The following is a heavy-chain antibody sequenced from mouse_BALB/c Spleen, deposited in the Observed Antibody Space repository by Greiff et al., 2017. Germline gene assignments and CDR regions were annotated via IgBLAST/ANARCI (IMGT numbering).Heavy chain of an antibody. V-gene: IGHV2-9*02. Sequence: VQLQQSGPGLVAPSQSLSITCTVSGFSFTSYGVHWVRQPPGKGLEWLGVIWAGGSTNYNSALMSRLSISKDNSTSQVFLKRNSLQTDDTAMYYCDRDRDDGYSHWFAYWGQGNLVTGSA. J-gene: IGHJ3*01. D-gene: IGHD2-3*01. CDR1: GFSFTSYG. CDR3: DRDRDDGYSHWFAY. CDR2: IWAGGST.